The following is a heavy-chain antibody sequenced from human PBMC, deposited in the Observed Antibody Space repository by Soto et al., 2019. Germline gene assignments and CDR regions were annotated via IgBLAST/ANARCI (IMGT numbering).Heavy chain of an antibody. CDR2: INNDGSTT. CDR1: GFTFNSYW. CDR3: VRGVIAANCFDY. D-gene: IGHD2-15*01. J-gene: IGHJ4*02. Sequence: EVQLAESGGGLVQPGGSLRLSCAASGFTFNSYWMHWVRQVPGKVLVWVSRINNDGSTTNYADSVKGRFTISRDNARNTVYLQMNSLRADDTAVYYCVRGVIAANCFDYWGQGTLVTVSS. V-gene: IGHV3-74*01.